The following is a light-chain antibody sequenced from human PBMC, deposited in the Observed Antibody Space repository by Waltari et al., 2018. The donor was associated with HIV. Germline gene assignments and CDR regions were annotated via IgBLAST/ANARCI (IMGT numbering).Light chain of an antibody. CDR2: AGD. V-gene: IGLV2-14*02. CDR3: ASFTGDHTLL. Sequence: SAVTQPASVSGLPGQSITLSCSGEHRDFGLYNFVSFYQQHTGTLPILLLYAGDRRASGISRRGSGSMSGHTASLNISGLRAQDESDYYCASFTGDHTLLFGGGTKVTVL. J-gene: IGLJ2*01. CDR1: HRDFGLYNF.